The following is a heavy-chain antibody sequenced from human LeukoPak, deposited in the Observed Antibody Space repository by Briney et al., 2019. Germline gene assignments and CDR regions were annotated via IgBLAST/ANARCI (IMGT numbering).Heavy chain of an antibody. CDR3: ARITYAYSSWSSLFDY. Sequence: PSETLSLTCTVSGGSISSSSYYWGWIRQPPGKGLEWIGSIYYSGSTYYNPSLKSRVTISLDTSKNQFSLKLSSVTAADTAVYYCARITYAYSSWSSLFDYWGQGTLVTVSS. CDR1: GGSISSSSYY. J-gene: IGHJ4*02. V-gene: IGHV4-39*01. CDR2: IYYSGST. D-gene: IGHD6-13*01.